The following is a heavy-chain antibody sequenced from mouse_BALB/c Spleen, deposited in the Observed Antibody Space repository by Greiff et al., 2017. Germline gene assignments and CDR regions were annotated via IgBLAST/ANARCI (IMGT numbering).Heavy chain of an antibody. D-gene: IGHD1-3*01. J-gene: IGHJ4*01. CDR2: ISDGGSYT. CDR1: GFTFSDYY. CDR3: AREGAPLKDAMDY. V-gene: IGHV5-4*02. Sequence: DVKLVESGGGLVKPGGSLKLSCAASGFTFSDYYMYWVRQTPEKRLEWVATISDGGSYTYYPDSVKGRFTISRDNAKNNLYLQMSSLKSEDTAMYYCAREGAPLKDAMDYWGQGTSVTVSS.